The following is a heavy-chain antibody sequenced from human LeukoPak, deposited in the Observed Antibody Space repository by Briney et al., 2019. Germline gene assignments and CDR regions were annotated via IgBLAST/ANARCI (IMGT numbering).Heavy chain of an antibody. Sequence: SETLSLTCAVYGGSFSGYYWSWIRQPPGKGLEWIGEINHSGSTNYNPSLKSRVTISVDTSKNQFSLKLSSVTAADTAVYYRATITIFGVAHDYWGQGTLVTVSS. V-gene: IGHV4-34*01. D-gene: IGHD3-3*01. J-gene: IGHJ4*02. CDR1: GGSFSGYY. CDR3: ATITIFGVAHDY. CDR2: INHSGST.